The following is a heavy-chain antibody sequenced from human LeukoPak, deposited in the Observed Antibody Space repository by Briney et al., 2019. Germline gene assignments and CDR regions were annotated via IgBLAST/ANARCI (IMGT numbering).Heavy chain of an antibody. Sequence: PGGSLRLSCAVSGFIFIGYGMHWVRQAPGKGPEWVAFIRPDGHNKYYADSVKGRFMISRDNSKNTVDLQMNSLRGDDTAMYYCAKEGAASWDVDVWGKGTTVTVSS. J-gene: IGHJ6*04. D-gene: IGHD3-3*02. CDR3: AKEGAASWDVDV. CDR2: IRPDGHNK. V-gene: IGHV3-30*02. CDR1: GFIFIGYG.